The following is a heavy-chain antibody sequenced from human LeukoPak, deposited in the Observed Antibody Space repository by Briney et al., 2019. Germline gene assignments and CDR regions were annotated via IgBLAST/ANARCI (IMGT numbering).Heavy chain of an antibody. CDR3: ARGPTTDNSSNWSSGLEPFDY. CDR1: GGSMSSYY. Sequence: PSETLSLTCTVSGGSMSSYYWSWIRQPPGKGLEWIGYIHYTGSTSYNPSLKSRVTISVDTSKNQFSLKLSSVTAADTSVYYCARGPTTDNSSNWSSGLEPFDYWGQGTLVTVSS. D-gene: IGHD6-13*01. J-gene: IGHJ4*02. V-gene: IGHV4-59*12. CDR2: IHYTGST.